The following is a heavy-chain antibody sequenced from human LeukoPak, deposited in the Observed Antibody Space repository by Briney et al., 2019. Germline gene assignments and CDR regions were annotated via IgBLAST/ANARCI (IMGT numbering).Heavy chain of an antibody. D-gene: IGHD3-16*02. CDR3: ARARYVWGSYRSAPLYFDY. V-gene: IGHV4-39*01. CDR1: GGSISSSSYY. J-gene: IGHJ4*02. Sequence: SETLSLTCTVSGGSISSSSYYWGWIRQPPGKGLEWLGGIYYSGSTYYNPSLKSRVTISVDTSKNQFSLKLSSVTAADTAVYYCARARYVWGSYRSAPLYFDYWGQGTLVTVSS. CDR2: IYYSGST.